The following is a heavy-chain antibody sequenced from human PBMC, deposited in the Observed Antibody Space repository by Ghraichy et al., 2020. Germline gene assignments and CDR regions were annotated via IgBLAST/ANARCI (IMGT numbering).Heavy chain of an antibody. J-gene: IGHJ6*02. CDR2: IYYSGST. Sequence: SETLSLTCTVSGGSISSGDYYWSWIRQPPGKGLEWIGYIYYSGSTYYNPSLKSRVTISVDTSKNQFSLNLTSVTAADTAVYYCARAIYSQYYGMDVWGQGTTVTVSS. V-gene: IGHV4-30-4*01. CDR3: ARAIYSQYYGMDV. D-gene: IGHD4-11*01. CDR1: GGSISSGDYY.